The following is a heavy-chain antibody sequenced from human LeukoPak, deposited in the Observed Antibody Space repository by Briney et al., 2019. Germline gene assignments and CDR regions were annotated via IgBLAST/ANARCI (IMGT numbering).Heavy chain of an antibody. D-gene: IGHD5-24*01. CDR2: ISGSGDTT. CDR3: AKQGPRDGYNFNY. V-gene: IGHV3-23*01. CDR1: GFTFSSYT. Sequence: GGSLRLSCAASGFTFSSYTMTWVRQAPGKGLEWVSLISGSGDTTYYADSVKGRFTISRDNSKNTLYLQMNSLRAEDTAVYYCAKQGPRDGYNFNYWGQGALVTVSS. J-gene: IGHJ4*02.